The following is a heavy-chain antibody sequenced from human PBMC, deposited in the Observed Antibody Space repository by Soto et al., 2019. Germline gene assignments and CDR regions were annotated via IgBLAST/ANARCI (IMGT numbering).Heavy chain of an antibody. D-gene: IGHD2-15*01. Sequence: QVQLVESGGGLVKPGGSLRLSCAASGLTFSDHFMSWIRQPPAKGLEWVSYISSSSSFTKHADSVKGRFTISRDNAKNSLYLQMNSLRAEDTAVYYCARVSKYCSGASCYIDYWGQGTLVTVSS. CDR3: ARVSKYCSGASCYIDY. CDR1: GLTFSDHF. V-gene: IGHV3-11*06. CDR2: ISSSSSFT. J-gene: IGHJ4*02.